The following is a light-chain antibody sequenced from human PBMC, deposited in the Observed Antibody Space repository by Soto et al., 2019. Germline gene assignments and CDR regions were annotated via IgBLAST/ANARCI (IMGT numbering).Light chain of an antibody. CDR3: QQYGSSPST. CDR1: QSVGSSY. Sequence: EIVLTQSPGTLSLSPGESATLSCRASQSVGSSYLAWYRQKPGQAPRLLIYGASSRATGIPDRFSGGGSGTDFTLTISRLEPEDFAVYYCQQYGSSPSTLGQGTKVEIK. CDR2: GAS. J-gene: IGKJ1*01. V-gene: IGKV3-20*01.